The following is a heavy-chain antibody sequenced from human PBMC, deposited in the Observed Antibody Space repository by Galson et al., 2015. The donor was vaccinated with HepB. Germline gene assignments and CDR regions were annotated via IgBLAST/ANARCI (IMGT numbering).Heavy chain of an antibody. D-gene: IGHD3-22*01. V-gene: IGHV3-30*04. Sequence: SLRLSCAASGFTFSSYAMHWVRQAPGKGLEWVAVISYDGSNKYYADSVKGRFTISRDNSKNTLYLQMNSLRAEDTAVYYCARQRWAYDSSGYYDAWGQGTLVTVSS. CDR2: ISYDGSNK. J-gene: IGHJ5*02. CDR1: GFTFSSYA. CDR3: ARQRWAYDSSGYYDA.